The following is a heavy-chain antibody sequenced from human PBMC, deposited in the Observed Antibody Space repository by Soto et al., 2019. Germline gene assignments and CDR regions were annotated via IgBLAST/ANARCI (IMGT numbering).Heavy chain of an antibody. J-gene: IGHJ4*02. CDR1: GFIFSAHI. CDR2: INSRDDTT. Sequence: EVQLVESGGGLVQPGGPLRLSCAASGFIFSAHIMYWVRQAPGKGLEWVSSINSRDDTTYHADSVKGRFTISRDNAKNSLYLQMNSLRAEDTAIYYCLNGDYYVGQGTLVTVSS. D-gene: IGHD4-17*01. V-gene: IGHV3-48*01. CDR3: LNGDYY.